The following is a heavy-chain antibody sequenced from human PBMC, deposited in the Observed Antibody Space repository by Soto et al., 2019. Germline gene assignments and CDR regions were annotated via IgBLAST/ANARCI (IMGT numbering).Heavy chain of an antibody. CDR3: ASEDTAMVFPLDY. CDR2: ISGSGDNT. J-gene: IGHJ4*02. CDR1: GFTFSNYV. V-gene: IGHV3-23*01. Sequence: GGSLRLSCAASGFTFSNYVMSWVRQAPGKGLEWVSSISGSGDNTYYADSVKGRFTISRDNSKNTLFLQMNSLRAEDTAVYYCASEDTAMVFPLDYWGQGTLVTVSS. D-gene: IGHD5-18*01.